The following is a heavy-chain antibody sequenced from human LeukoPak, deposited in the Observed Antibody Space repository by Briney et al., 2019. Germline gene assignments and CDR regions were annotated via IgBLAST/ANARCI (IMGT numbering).Heavy chain of an antibody. CDR3: ARGDAYYGSGSYYNAVDY. CDR1: GYTFTSYD. Sequence: ASVKVSCKASGYTFTSYDINWVRQATGQGLEWKGWMNPNSGNTGYAQKFQGRVTITRNTSISTAYMELSSLRSEDTAVYYCARGDAYYGSGSYYNAVDYWGQGTLVTVSS. D-gene: IGHD3-10*01. J-gene: IGHJ4*02. V-gene: IGHV1-8*03. CDR2: MNPNSGNT.